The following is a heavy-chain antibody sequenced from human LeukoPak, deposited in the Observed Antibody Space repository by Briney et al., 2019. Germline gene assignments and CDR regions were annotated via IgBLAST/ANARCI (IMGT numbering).Heavy chain of an antibody. CDR3: VTFPGYSYGYGN. J-gene: IGHJ4*02. CDR1: GYSISSGYY. D-gene: IGHD5-18*01. Sequence: SETLSLTCTVSGYSISSGYYWGWIRQPPGKGLEWIGSIYYSGNTYYNPSLKSRVTISVDTSKNQFSLKLSSVTAADTAIYYCVTFPGYSYGYGNWGQGTLVTVSS. CDR2: IYYSGNT. V-gene: IGHV4-38-2*02.